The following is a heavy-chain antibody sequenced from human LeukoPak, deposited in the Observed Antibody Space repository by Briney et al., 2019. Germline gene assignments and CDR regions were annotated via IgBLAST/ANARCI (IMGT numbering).Heavy chain of an antibody. V-gene: IGHV4-39*02. CDR2: IYYSGST. D-gene: IGHD3-3*01. J-gene: IGHJ5*02. Sequence: SETLSLTCTVSGGSISSSSYYWGWIRQPPGKGLEWIGSIYYSGSTYYNPSLKSRVTISVDTSKNQFSLKLSSVTAADTAVYYCAREGDFWSGYNWFDPWGQGTLVTVSS. CDR3: AREGDFWSGYNWFDP. CDR1: GGSISSSSYY.